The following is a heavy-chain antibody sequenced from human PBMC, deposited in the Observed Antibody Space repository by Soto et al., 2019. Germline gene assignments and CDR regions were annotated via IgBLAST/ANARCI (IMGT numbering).Heavy chain of an antibody. D-gene: IGHD3-10*01. Sequence: GGSLRLSCAASGFTFSSYGMHWVRQAPGKGLEWVAVISYDGSNKYYADSVKGRFTISRDNSKNTLYLQMNRLRPEDTALYYCAKTIYRGSGAYYYGMDVWGQGTTVTVSS. CDR3: AKTIYRGSGAYYYGMDV. J-gene: IGHJ6*02. CDR2: ISYDGSNK. V-gene: IGHV3-30*18. CDR1: GFTFSSYG.